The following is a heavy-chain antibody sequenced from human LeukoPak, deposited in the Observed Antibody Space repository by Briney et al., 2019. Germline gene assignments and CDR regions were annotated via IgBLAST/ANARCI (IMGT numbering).Heavy chain of an antibody. CDR2: SSNGGST. Sequence: SSNGGSTYYADSVKGRFTISRDNSKNTLYLQMSSLRAEDTAVYYCVKDPVPWNGLSYFDYWGQGTLVTVSS. D-gene: IGHD1-1*01. CDR3: VKDPVPWNGLSYFDY. J-gene: IGHJ4*02. V-gene: IGHV3-64D*06.